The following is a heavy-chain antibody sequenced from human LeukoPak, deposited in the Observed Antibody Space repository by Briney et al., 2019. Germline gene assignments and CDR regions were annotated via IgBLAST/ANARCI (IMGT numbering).Heavy chain of an antibody. J-gene: IGHJ4*02. CDR3: ARRAVGATPYFDY. CDR2: IYYSGST. Sequence: SETLSLTCTVSGGSISSSSSYWGWIRQPPGKGLEWIGSIYYSGSTYYNPSLKSRVTISVDTSKNQFSLKLSSVTAADTAVYYCARRAVGATPYFDYWGQGTLVTVSS. D-gene: IGHD1-26*01. V-gene: IGHV4-39*01. CDR1: GGSISSSSSY.